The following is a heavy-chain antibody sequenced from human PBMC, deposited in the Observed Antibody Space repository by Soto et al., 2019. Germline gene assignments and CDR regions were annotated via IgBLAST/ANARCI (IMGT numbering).Heavy chain of an antibody. Sequence: GGSLRLSCAASGFTLSSYWMHWVRQAPGKGLVWVSRIDSDGSRTNYADSVKGRFTISRDNAKNTLYLQMDGLGVDDTAVYYCARAGSYRFDYWGLGTLVTVSS. CDR1: GFTLSSYW. CDR3: ARAGSYRFDY. D-gene: IGHD3-10*01. V-gene: IGHV3-74*01. J-gene: IGHJ4*02. CDR2: IDSDGSRT.